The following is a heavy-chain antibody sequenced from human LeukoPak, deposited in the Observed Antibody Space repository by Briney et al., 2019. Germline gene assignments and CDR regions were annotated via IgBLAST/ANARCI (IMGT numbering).Heavy chain of an antibody. V-gene: IGHV3-73*01. D-gene: IGHD6-13*01. CDR3: TRGPTGSSWSY. CDR1: GFTFSDFT. CDR2: IRDKAASYAT. J-gene: IGHJ4*02. Sequence: PGGSLRLSCVASGFTFSDFTMHWVRQASGKGLGWVGRIRDKAASYATVYAASMKGRFTISRDDSKSIAYLQMNSLKTEDTAVYYCTRGPTGSSWSYWGQGTLVTVSS.